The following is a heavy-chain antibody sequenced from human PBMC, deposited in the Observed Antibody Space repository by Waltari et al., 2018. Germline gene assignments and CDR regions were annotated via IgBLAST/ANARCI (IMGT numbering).Heavy chain of an antibody. Sequence: QVQLQQWGAGLLKPSETLSLTCAVYGGSFSGYYWNWIRQPPGKGLEWIGEINHSGSTNYNPSLKSRVTISVDTSKNQFSLKLSSVTAADTAVYYCARQGQQLVTFDYWGQGTLVTVSS. D-gene: IGHD6-13*01. CDR3: ARQGQQLVTFDY. CDR1: GGSFSGYY. J-gene: IGHJ4*02. CDR2: INHSGST. V-gene: IGHV4-34*01.